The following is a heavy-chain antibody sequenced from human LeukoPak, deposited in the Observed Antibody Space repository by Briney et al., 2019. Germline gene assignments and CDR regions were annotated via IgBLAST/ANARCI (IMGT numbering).Heavy chain of an antibody. CDR1: GGSVSSGSYY. J-gene: IGHJ5*02. Sequence: SETLSLTCTVSGGSVSSGSYYWSWIRQPPGKGLEWIGYIYYSGSTNYNPSLKSRVTISVDTSKNQFSLKLSSVTAADTAVYYCASGLSGSYFWGVNWFDPWGQGTLVTVSS. CDR2: IYYSGST. CDR3: ASGLSGSYFWGVNWFDP. D-gene: IGHD1-26*01. V-gene: IGHV4-61*01.